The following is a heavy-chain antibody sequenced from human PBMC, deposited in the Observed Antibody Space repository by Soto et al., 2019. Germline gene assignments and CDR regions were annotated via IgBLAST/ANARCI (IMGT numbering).Heavy chain of an antibody. D-gene: IGHD3-3*01. CDR3: AKDPPYYDFWSGYFYY. V-gene: IGHV3-23*01. Sequence: GESLKISCAASGFTFSSYAMSWVRQAPGKGLEWVSAISGSGGSTYYADSVKGRFTISRDNSKNTLYLQMNSLRAEDTAVYYCAKDPPYYDFWSGYFYYWGQGTLVTVSS. J-gene: IGHJ4*02. CDR2: ISGSGGST. CDR1: GFTFSSYA.